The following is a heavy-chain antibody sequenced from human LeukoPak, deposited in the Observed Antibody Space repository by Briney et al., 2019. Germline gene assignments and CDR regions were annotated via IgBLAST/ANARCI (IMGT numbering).Heavy chain of an antibody. Sequence: SGGSLRLSCAASGFTFSSYSMTWVRQAPGKGLEWVSSISSSSSYIYYADSVKGRFTISRDNAKKSLYLQMNSLRAEDTAVYYCARDTTYYYDSSGREAFDYWGQGTLVTVSS. J-gene: IGHJ4*02. CDR1: GFTFSSYS. D-gene: IGHD3-22*01. CDR3: ARDTTYYYDSSGREAFDY. CDR2: ISSSSSYI. V-gene: IGHV3-21*01.